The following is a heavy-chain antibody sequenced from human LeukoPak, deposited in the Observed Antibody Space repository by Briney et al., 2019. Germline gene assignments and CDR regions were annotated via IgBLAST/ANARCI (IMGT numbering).Heavy chain of an antibody. J-gene: IGHJ4*02. V-gene: IGHV3-20*04. CDR1: GFTFDDYG. CDR3: ARGRNPGIAAAGFLDY. Sequence: PGGSLRLSCAASGFTFDDYGMSWVRQAPGKGLEWVSGIYWNGGSTGYADSVKGRFTISRDNAKNSLYLQMNSLRAEDTALYYCARGRNPGIAAAGFLDYWGQETLVTVSS. D-gene: IGHD6-13*01. CDR2: IYWNGGST.